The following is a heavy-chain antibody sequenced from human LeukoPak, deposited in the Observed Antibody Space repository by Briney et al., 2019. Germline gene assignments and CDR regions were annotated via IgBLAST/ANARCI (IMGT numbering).Heavy chain of an antibody. CDR2: ISSSGSTI. CDR1: GFTFSSYS. D-gene: IGHD1-1*01. J-gene: IGHJ4*02. Sequence: GGSLRLSCAASGFTFSSYSMNWVRRAPGKGLEWVSCISSSGSTIYYADSVKGRFTISRDNAKNSLYLQMNSLRAEDTAVYYCARYTPRRPGTHFDYWGQGTLVTVSS. V-gene: IGHV3-48*04. CDR3: ARYTPRRPGTHFDY.